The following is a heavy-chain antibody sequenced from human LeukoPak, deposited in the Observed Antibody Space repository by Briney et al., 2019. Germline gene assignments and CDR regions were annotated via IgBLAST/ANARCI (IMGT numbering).Heavy chain of an antibody. J-gene: IGHJ4*02. D-gene: IGHD6-13*01. V-gene: IGHV4-39*07. CDR2: IYYSGST. Sequence: PSETLSLTCTVSGGSISSSSYYWGWIRQPPGKGLEWIGSIYYSGSTYYNPSLKSRVTISVDTSKNQFSLKLSSVTAADTAVYYCARTIAAAGKLVNRDFDYWGQGTLVTVSS. CDR1: GGSISSSSYY. CDR3: ARTIAAAGKLVNRDFDY.